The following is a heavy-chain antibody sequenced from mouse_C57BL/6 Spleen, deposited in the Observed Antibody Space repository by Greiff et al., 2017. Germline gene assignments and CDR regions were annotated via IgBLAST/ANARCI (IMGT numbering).Heavy chain of an antibody. J-gene: IGHJ3*01. Sequence: QVQLQQPGTELVKPGASVKLSCKASGYTFTSYWMHWVKQRPGQGLEWIGNINPSNGGTNYNEKFKSKATLTVDKSSSTAYMQLSILTSEDAAVYYCARTGVRYSYGAYWGQGTLVTVSA. V-gene: IGHV1-53*01. CDR2: INPSNGGT. D-gene: IGHD2-12*01. CDR1: GYTFTSYW. CDR3: ARTGVRYSYGAY.